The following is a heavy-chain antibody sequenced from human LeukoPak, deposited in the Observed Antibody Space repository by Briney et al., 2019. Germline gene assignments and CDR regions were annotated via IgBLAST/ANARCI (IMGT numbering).Heavy chain of an antibody. V-gene: IGHV3-48*03. J-gene: IGHJ5*02. D-gene: IGHD3-10*01. CDR1: GFNFNSYE. Sequence: GGSLRLSCAASGFNFNSYEMNWIRQAPGKGLEWVSFISSGGSTMYYADSVKGRFTISRDNAKNSLYLQMNSLRAEDTAVYYCARIYGSGTYYTFDPWGQGTLVTVSS. CDR2: ISSGGSTM. CDR3: ARIYGSGTYYTFDP.